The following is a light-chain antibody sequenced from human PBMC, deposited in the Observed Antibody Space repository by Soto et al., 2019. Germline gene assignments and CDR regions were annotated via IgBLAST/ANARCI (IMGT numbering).Light chain of an antibody. CDR3: QKFNAVPT. Sequence: DIQMTQSPSSLSASVGDRVTITCRASQAINNYLAWYQQKPGKVPTLLISAASTLQSGVPSRFSGSGSGTAFTLTISSLKPEDVATYYCQKFNAVPTFGGGTKVEI. CDR2: AAS. CDR1: QAINNY. V-gene: IGKV1-27*01. J-gene: IGKJ4*01.